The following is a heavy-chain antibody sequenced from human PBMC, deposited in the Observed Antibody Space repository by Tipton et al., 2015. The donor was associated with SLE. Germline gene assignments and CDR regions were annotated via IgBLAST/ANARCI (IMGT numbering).Heavy chain of an antibody. CDR3: ANLGDLGY. V-gene: IGHV3-30*02. J-gene: IGHJ4*02. CDR2: IQYDGNE. D-gene: IGHD4-17*01. Sequence: TLSLTCATSGFTFSRNGMNWVRQAPGKGLEWVAFIQYDGNEYYADSVKGRFTISRDNSKNALFLQMNSLRPEDTAVYYCANLGDLGYWGQGSLVTVSS. CDR1: GFTFSRNG.